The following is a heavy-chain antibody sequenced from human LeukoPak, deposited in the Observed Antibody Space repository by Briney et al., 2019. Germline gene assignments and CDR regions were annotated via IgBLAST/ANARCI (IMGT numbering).Heavy chain of an antibody. CDR3: ARGSTTDDNEGIDY. Sequence: GGSLRLSCAVSGITFSSYSMNWVRQAPGKGLEWISYISSASSSIYYADSVKGRFTISRDNAKNSLYLQMNSLRAEDTAVYYCARGSTTDDNEGIDYWGQGTLVTVSS. CDR1: GITFSSYS. D-gene: IGHD4-17*01. V-gene: IGHV3-48*04. J-gene: IGHJ4*02. CDR2: ISSASSSI.